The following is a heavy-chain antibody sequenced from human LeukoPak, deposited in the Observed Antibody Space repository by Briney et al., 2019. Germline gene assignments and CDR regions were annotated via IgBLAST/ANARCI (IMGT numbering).Heavy chain of an antibody. CDR2: ISAYNGNT. D-gene: IGHD6-19*01. CDR3: ARAINWQWLVGDYFDY. Sequence: ASVKVSCKASGYTFTSYGISWVRQAPGQGLEWMGWISAYNGNTNYAQKLQGRVTMTTDTSTSTAFMELRSLRSDDTAVYYCARAINWQWLVGDYFDYWGQGTLVTVSS. CDR1: GYTFTSYG. V-gene: IGHV1-18*01. J-gene: IGHJ4*02.